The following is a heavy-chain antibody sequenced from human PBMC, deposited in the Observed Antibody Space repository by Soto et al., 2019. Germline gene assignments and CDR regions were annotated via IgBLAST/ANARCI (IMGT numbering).Heavy chain of an antibody. CDR2: IYYSGST. CDR1: GGSISSGGYY. CDR3: ATWPQLEPRSDY. J-gene: IGHJ4*02. V-gene: IGHV4-31*11. Sequence: QVQLQESGPGLVKPSQTLSLTCAVSGGSISSGGYYWSWIRQPPGKGLEWIGYIYYSGSTYYNPSLKSRVTITGDTSKNQYTLKLSSVTAADTAAYYCATWPQLEPRSDYWGQGTLVTVSS. D-gene: IGHD1-1*01.